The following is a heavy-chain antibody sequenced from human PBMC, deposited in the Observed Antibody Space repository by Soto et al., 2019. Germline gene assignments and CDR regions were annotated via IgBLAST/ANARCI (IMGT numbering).Heavy chain of an antibody. Sequence: SQTLSLTCAISGDSVSSNSAAWNWIRQSPSRGLEWLGRTYYRSKWYNDYAVSVKSRIAIDPDTSKNQFSLQLNSVTPEDTAVYYCARYLGWNYAFDIWGQGTMVTVSS. V-gene: IGHV6-1*01. CDR3: ARYLGWNYAFDI. CDR2: TYYRSKWYN. CDR1: GDSVSSNSAA. J-gene: IGHJ3*02. D-gene: IGHD1-7*01.